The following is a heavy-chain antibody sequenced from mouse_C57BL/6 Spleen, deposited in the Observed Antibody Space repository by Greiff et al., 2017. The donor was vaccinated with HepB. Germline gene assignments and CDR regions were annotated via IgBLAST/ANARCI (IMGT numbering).Heavy chain of an antibody. V-gene: IGHV5-9-1*02. J-gene: IGHJ1*03. Sequence: EVQRVESGEGLVKPGGSLKLSCAASGFTFSSYAMSWVRQTPEKRLEWVAYISSGGDYIYYADTVKGRFTISRDNARNTLYLQMSSLKSEDTAMYYCTRDTHYYGSSYRYFDVWGTGTTVTVSS. CDR2: ISSGGDYI. CDR1: GFTFSSYA. CDR3: TRDTHYYGSSYRYFDV. D-gene: IGHD1-1*01.